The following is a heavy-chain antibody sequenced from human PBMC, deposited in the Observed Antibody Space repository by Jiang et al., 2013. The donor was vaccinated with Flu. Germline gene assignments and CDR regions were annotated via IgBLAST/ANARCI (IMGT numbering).Heavy chain of an antibody. CDR2: IWYDGSNK. CDR1: GFTFSSYG. Sequence: GGGVVQPGRSLRLSCAASGFTFSSYGMHWVRQAPGKGLEWVAVIWYDGSNKYYADSVKGRFTISRDNSKNTLYLQMNSLRAEDTAVYYCARDQPDTAMVKGAAFDIWGQGTMVTVSS. D-gene: IGHD5-18*01. V-gene: IGHV3-33*01. J-gene: IGHJ3*02. CDR3: ARDQPDTAMVKGAAFDI.